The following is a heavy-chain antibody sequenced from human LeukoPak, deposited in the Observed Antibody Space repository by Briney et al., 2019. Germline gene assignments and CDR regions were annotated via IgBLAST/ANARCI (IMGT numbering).Heavy chain of an antibody. V-gene: IGHV3-43*01. Sequence: GGSLRLSCAASGFTFDDYTMHWVRQAPGKGLEWVSLISWDGGSTYYADSVKGRFTISRDNSKNSLYLQMNSLRTEDTALYYCAKDMLSSSWIYGMDVWGQGTTVTVSS. D-gene: IGHD6-13*01. J-gene: IGHJ6*02. CDR1: GFTFDDYT. CDR2: ISWDGGST. CDR3: AKDMLSSSWIYGMDV.